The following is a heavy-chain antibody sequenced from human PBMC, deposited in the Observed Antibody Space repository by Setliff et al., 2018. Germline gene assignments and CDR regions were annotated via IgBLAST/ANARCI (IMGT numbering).Heavy chain of an antibody. J-gene: IGHJ6*03. CDR1: GGSVGSDFSY. V-gene: IGHV4-61*09. Sequence: SETLSLTCTVSGGSVGSDFSYWTWIRQPAEKGPEWIGQIYTTWSTNYNPSLRSRATISLDASKNQFSLSLTSVTAADTAVYYCARVTGFFYVDAWGKGTTVTVSS. CDR2: IYTTWST. CDR3: ARVTGFFYVDA.